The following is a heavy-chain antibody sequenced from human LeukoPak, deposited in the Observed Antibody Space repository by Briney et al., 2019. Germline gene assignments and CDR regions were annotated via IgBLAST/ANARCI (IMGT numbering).Heavy chain of an antibody. CDR2: INSDGSIT. V-gene: IGHV3-74*01. CDR3: AKGGYSSSWRVNYYYGMDV. Sequence: AGGSLRLSCAASGFTFSTYWMHWVRQAPGKGLVWVSRINSDGSITSYADSVKGRFTISRDNAKNSLYLQMNSLRAEDTALYYCAKGGYSSSWRVNYYYGMDVWGQGTTVTVSS. D-gene: IGHD6-13*01. CDR1: GFTFSTYW. J-gene: IGHJ6*02.